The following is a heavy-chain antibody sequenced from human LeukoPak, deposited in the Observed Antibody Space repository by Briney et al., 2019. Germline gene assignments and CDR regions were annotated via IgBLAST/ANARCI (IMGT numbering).Heavy chain of an antibody. J-gene: IGHJ4*02. V-gene: IGHV3-7*01. CDR2: IKQDGGET. Sequence: PGGSLRLSCAASGFPFSSYWMAWVRQAPGKGREWVASIKQDGGETFYVDSVKGRFTISRDNAKNSLYLQMNSLRAEDTAVYYCTREYHSNYNYWGQGTLVTVSS. D-gene: IGHD4-11*01. CDR1: GFPFSSYW. CDR3: TREYHSNYNY.